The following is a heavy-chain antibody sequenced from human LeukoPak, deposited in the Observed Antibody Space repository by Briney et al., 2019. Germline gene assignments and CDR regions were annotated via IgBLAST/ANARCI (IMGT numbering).Heavy chain of an antibody. D-gene: IGHD3-10*01. CDR1: GGTFSSYA. J-gene: IGHJ6*04. CDR3: ASYYGSGSYYKRDGMDV. V-gene: IGHV1-69*06. Sequence: WASVKVSCKASGGTFSSYANSWVRQAPGQGLEWMGGIIPIFGTANYAQKFQGRVTIIADKSTSTAYMELSSLRSEDTAVYYCASYYGSGSYYKRDGMDVWGKGTTVTVSS. CDR2: IIPIFGTA.